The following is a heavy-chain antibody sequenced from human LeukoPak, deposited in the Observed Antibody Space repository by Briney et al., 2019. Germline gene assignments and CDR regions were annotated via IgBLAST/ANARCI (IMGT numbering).Heavy chain of an antibody. D-gene: IGHD2-2*01. CDR2: IIPIFGTA. J-gene: IGHJ4*02. CDR3: AAVIPAVMGYFDY. CDR1: GGTFSSYA. Sequence: ASVKVSCKASGGTFSSYALSWVRQAPGQGLEWMGGIIPIFGTANYAQKFQGRVTITADESTSTAYMELSSLRSEDTAVYYCAAVIPAVMGYFDYWGQGTLVTVSS. V-gene: IGHV1-69*13.